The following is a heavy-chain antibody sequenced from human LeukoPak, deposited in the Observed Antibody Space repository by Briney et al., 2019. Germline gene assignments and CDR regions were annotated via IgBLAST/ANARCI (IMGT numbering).Heavy chain of an antibody. CDR3: AKDQYYYGSGSPLSFDY. CDR2: ISSSSSYI. Sequence: AGGSLRLSCAASGFTFSSYSMNWVRQAPGKGLEWVSSISSSSSYIYYADSVKGRFTISRDNAKNSLYLQMNSLRAEDTAVYYCAKDQYYYGSGSPLSFDYWGQGTLVTVSS. J-gene: IGHJ4*02. CDR1: GFTFSSYS. V-gene: IGHV3-21*01. D-gene: IGHD3-10*01.